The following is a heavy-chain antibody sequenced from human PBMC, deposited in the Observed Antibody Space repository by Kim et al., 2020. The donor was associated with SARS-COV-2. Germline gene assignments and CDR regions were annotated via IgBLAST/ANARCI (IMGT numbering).Heavy chain of an antibody. Sequence: GGSLRLSCAASGFTFSSYEMNWVRQAPGKGLEWVSYISSSGSTIYYADSVKGRFTISRDNAKNSLYLQMNSLRAEDTAVYYCARDLPFEGVVTGFDYWGQGTLVTVSS. J-gene: IGHJ4*02. CDR1: GFTFSSYE. CDR3: ARDLPFEGVVTGFDY. D-gene: IGHD2-21*02. CDR2: ISSSGSTI. V-gene: IGHV3-48*03.